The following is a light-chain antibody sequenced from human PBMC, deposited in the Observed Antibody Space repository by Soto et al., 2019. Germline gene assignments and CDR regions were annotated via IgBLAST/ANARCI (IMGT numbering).Light chain of an antibody. Sequence: EIVLTQSPGTLSLSPGERATLSCRASQSVSSSYLAWYQQRPGQAPRLLIYGASSRATDIPDRFSGSGSGTDFTITISRLEPEDFAVYYCQQYSSSPQTFGQGTKLEIK. CDR1: QSVSSSY. V-gene: IGKV3-20*01. CDR3: QQYSSSPQT. CDR2: GAS. J-gene: IGKJ2*01.